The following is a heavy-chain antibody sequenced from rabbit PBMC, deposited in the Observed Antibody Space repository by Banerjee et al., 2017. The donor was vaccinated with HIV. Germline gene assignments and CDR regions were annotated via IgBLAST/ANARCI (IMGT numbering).Heavy chain of an antibody. J-gene: IGHJ4*01. CDR3: ARDLSGVIGWNLNL. D-gene: IGHD1-1*01. CDR2: ISTGDGST. V-gene: IGHV1S7*01. CDR1: GFSLSSYS. Sequence: QLEESGGGLVQPGGSLTLFCKASGFSLSSYSMGWVRQAPGKGLEWIGCISTGDGSTYYANWVNGRFTISSHNAQNTLYLQLNSLTAADTATYFCARDLSGVIGWNLNLWGPGTLVTVS.